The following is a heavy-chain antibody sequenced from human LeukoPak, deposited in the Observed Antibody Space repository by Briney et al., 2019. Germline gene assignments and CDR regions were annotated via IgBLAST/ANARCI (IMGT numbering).Heavy chain of an antibody. Sequence: SETLSLTCTVSGGSISSYYWSWIRQPPGKGLEWIGYIYYSGSTNYNPPLKSRVTISVDTSKNQFSLKLSSVTAADTAVYYCARHLYYYDSSGYGWFDPWGQGTLVTVSS. CDR3: ARHLYYYDSSGYGWFDP. D-gene: IGHD3-22*01. V-gene: IGHV4-59*08. CDR2: IYYSGST. CDR1: GGSISSYY. J-gene: IGHJ5*02.